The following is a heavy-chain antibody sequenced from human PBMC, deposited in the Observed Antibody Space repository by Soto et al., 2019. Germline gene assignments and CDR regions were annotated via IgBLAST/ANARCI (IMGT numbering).Heavy chain of an antibody. CDR1: GYTFTSYG. V-gene: IGHV1-18*01. Sequence: ASVKVSCKASGYTFTSYGISWVRQAPGQGLEWMGWISAYNGNTNYAQKLQGRVTMTTDTSTSTAYMELRSLRSDDTAVYYCARDGLGYYDILTGYRTHNWFDPWGQGTLVTVSS. CDR2: ISAYNGNT. D-gene: IGHD3-9*01. J-gene: IGHJ5*02. CDR3: ARDGLGYYDILTGYRTHNWFDP.